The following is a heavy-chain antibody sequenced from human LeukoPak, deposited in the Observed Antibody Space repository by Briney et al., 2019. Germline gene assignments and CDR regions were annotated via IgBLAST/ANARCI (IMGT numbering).Heavy chain of an antibody. V-gene: IGHV1-69*04. D-gene: IGHD1-14*01. CDR3: ARGRTTTYYYYGMDV. CDR1: GGTFSSYA. Sequence: SVKVSCKASGGTFSSYAISWVRQAPGQGLEWMGRIIPILGIANYAQKFQGRVTITADKSTSTAYMELSSLRSEDTAVYYCARGRTTTYYYYGMDVWGQGTTVTVSS. CDR2: IIPILGIA. J-gene: IGHJ6*02.